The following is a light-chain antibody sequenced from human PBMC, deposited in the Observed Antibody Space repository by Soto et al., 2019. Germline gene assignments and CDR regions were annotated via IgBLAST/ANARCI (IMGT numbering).Light chain of an antibody. CDR3: QQYNAYPWT. CDR2: DAS. J-gene: IGKJ1*01. V-gene: IGKV1-5*01. Sequence: DIQMTQSPSTLSASVGDRVTITYRASQSISSWLAWYQQNPGKAPKLLMFDASSLDSGVPSRFSGSGSGTEFTLTISSLQPDDFATYYCQQYNAYPWTFGQGTKVEIK. CDR1: QSISSW.